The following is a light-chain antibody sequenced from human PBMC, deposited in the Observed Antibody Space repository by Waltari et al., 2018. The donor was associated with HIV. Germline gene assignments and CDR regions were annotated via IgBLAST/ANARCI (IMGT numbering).Light chain of an antibody. CDR1: QSVLYSSNNKNY. Sequence: DIVMTQSPDSLVVSLGERATINGKSSQSVLYSSNNKNYLAWYQQKPGQPPKLLIYWASTRESGVPDRFSGSGSGTDFTLTISSLQAEDVAVYYCQQYYSTPYTFGQGTKLEIK. CDR2: WAS. CDR3: QQYYSTPYT. V-gene: IGKV4-1*01. J-gene: IGKJ2*01.